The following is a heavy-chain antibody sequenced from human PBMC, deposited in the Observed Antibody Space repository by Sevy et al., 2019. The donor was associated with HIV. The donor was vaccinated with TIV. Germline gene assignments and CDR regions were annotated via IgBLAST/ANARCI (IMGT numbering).Heavy chain of an antibody. CDR2: IKSKTDGGTT. Sequence: GGSLRLSCAASGFTFSIYAIHWVRQAPGKGLEWVGRIKSKTDGGTTDYAAPVKGRFTISRDDSKNTLYLQMNSLKTEDTAVYYCTTSGYDPNYYYYGMDVWGQGTTVTVSS. J-gene: IGHJ6*02. V-gene: IGHV3-15*01. CDR3: TTSGYDPNYYYYGMDV. D-gene: IGHD5-12*01. CDR1: GFTFSIYA.